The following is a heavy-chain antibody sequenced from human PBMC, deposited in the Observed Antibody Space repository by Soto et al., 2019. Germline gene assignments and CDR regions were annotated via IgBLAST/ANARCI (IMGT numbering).Heavy chain of an antibody. Sequence: GASVKVSCKASGGTFSSYAISWVRQAPGQGLEWMGGISPIFGTANYAQKFQGRVTITADKSTSTAYMELSSLRSEDTAVYYCARDQGVRGVKYGMDVWGQGTTVTVSS. CDR2: ISPIFGTA. CDR3: ARDQGVRGVKYGMDV. V-gene: IGHV1-69*06. CDR1: GGTFSSYA. D-gene: IGHD3-10*01. J-gene: IGHJ6*02.